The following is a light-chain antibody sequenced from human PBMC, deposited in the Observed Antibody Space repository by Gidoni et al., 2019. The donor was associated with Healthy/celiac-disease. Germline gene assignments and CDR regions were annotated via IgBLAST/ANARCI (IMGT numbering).Light chain of an antibody. CDR1: QCISSY. J-gene: IGKJ4*02. CDR2: YAS. CDR3: QQYYSTPM. Sequence: AIQMTQSPFSLSASVVDRVTITCWASQCISSYFSWYQQKPVKAPKRFIYYASSLQSGVPSRFSGSGSGTDYTLTISSLQPEDFATYYCQQYYSTPMFGGGTKVEIK. V-gene: IGKV1D-43*01.